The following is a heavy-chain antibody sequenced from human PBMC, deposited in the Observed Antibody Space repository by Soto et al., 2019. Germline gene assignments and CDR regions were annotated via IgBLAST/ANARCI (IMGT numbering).Heavy chain of an antibody. J-gene: IGHJ6*02. Sequence: QVQLVQSGAAVKEPGDSVRVSCEASGYTFTAYYIHWVRRAPGQGLDWMGLINPKFGDTTYAQDCQGRVSMTRDMSISTVYMELSRLTSDDTAIYYCARNMDYYYGRGSGNGHGVWGQGTTVTVFS. CDR1: GYTFTAYY. CDR2: INPKFGDT. D-gene: IGHD3-10*02. CDR3: ARNMDYYYGRGSGNGHGV. V-gene: IGHV1-2*02.